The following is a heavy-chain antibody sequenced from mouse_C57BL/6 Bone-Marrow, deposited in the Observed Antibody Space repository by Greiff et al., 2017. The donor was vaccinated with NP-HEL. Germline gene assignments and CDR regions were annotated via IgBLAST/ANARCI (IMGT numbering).Heavy chain of an antibody. CDR2: IDPANGNT. J-gene: IGHJ4*01. D-gene: IGHD1-1*01. CDR1: GFNINNTY. CDR3: AAGGITTVADY. Sequence: VQLQQSVAELVRPGASVKLSCTASGFNINNTYMHWVKQRPEQGLEWIGRIDPANGNTKYAPKFQGKATITADTSSNTAYLQLSSLTSEDTAIYYCAAGGITTVADYWGQGTSVTVSS. V-gene: IGHV14-3*01.